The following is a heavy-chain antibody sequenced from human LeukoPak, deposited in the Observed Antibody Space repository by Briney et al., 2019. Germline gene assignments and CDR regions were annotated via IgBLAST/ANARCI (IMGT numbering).Heavy chain of an antibody. CDR3: ASLRERSYYARGFDY. V-gene: IGHV4-39*01. CDR1: GGSISSSSYY. CDR2: IYYSGSI. D-gene: IGHD3-3*01. Sequence: SETLSLTCTVSGGSISSSSYYWGWIRQPPGKGLEWIGSIYYSGSIYYNPSLKSRVTISVDTSKNQFSLKLSSVTAANTAVYYCASLRERSYYARGFDYWGQGTLVTVSS. J-gene: IGHJ4*02.